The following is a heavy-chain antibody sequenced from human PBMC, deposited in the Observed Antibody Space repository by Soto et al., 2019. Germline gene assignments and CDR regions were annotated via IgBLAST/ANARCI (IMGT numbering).Heavy chain of an antibody. CDR1: GFTVTNAW. V-gene: IGHV3-15*01. Sequence: GGSLRLSCAASGFTVTNAWMSWVRQAPGKGLEWVGRIKSKTDGGTTDYAAPVKGRLTISRDDSKNTLFLQMNSLKIEDTAVYYCTTEVVVVVAAMPVDAFDIWGQGTMVTVSS. D-gene: IGHD2-15*01. CDR3: TTEVVVVVAAMPVDAFDI. CDR2: IKSKTDGGTT. J-gene: IGHJ3*02.